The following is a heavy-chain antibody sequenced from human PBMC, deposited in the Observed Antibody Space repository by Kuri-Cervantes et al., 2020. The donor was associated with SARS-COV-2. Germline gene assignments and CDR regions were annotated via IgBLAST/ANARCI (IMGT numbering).Heavy chain of an antibody. D-gene: IGHD6-19*01. CDR2: VYDSGST. CDR3: ARRGEYSSGSFDY. CDR1: GGSISSSGYY. Sequence: GSLRLSCTVSGGSISSSGYYWGWIRQPPGKGLEWIGSVYDSGSTYYNPSLKSRVTISVDTSKNQFSLKLSSVTAADTAVYYCARRGEYSSGSFDYWGQGTLVTVSS. J-gene: IGHJ4*02. V-gene: IGHV4-39*01.